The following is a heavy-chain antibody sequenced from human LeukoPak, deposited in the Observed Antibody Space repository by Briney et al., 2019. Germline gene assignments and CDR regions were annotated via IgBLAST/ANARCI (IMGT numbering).Heavy chain of an antibody. Sequence: SETLSLTCTVSGGSISSSSCYWGWIRQPPGKGLEWIGSIYYSGSTYYNPSLKSRVTISVDTSKNQFSLKLSSVTAADTAVYYCARRPKEQWLTPFDYWGQGTLVTVSS. CDR3: ARRPKEQWLTPFDY. J-gene: IGHJ4*02. CDR1: GGSISSSSCY. V-gene: IGHV4-39*01. CDR2: IYYSGST. D-gene: IGHD6-19*01.